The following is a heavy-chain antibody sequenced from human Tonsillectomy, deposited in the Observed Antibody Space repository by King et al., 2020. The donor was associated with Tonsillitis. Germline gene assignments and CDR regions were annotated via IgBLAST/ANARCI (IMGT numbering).Heavy chain of an antibody. V-gene: IGHV1-2*04. CDR2: INPNSGGT. Sequence: QLVQSGAEVKKPGASVKVSCKASGYTFTGYYMHWVRQAPGQGLEWMGWINPNSGGTNCAQKFQGWVTMTRDTSISTAYMELSRLRSDDTAVYYCARGQLGLKYYFDYWGQGTLVTVSS. CDR1: GYTFTGYY. CDR3: ARGQLGLKYYFDY. J-gene: IGHJ4*02. D-gene: IGHD7-27*01.